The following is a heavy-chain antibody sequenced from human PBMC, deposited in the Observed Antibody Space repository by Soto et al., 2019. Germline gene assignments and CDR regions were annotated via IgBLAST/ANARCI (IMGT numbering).Heavy chain of an antibody. CDR1: GFTFSSYS. CDR2: ISSSSSYI. V-gene: IGHV3-21*06. J-gene: IGHJ1*01. Sequence: EVQLVESGGGLVKPGGSLRLSCAASGFTFSSYSMNWVRQAPGKGLEWVSSISSSSSYIYYADSVKGRFTISRDNAKNSLYLQMNSLRAEDTAVYYCARHLVRDIVVVPAAMRYFQHWGQGTLVTVSS. D-gene: IGHD2-2*01. CDR3: ARHLVRDIVVVPAAMRYFQH.